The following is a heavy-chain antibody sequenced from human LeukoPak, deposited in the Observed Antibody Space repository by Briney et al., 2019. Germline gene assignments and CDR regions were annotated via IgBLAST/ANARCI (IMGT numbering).Heavy chain of an antibody. CDR2: ISGSGGST. V-gene: IGHV3-23*01. D-gene: IGHD1-14*01. Sequence: GGSLRLSCAASGFTFSSYGMSWVRQAPGKGLEWVSAISGSGGSTYYADSVKGRFTISRDNAKKSLYLQMNSLRAEDTALYYCARDRFPEGNDAFDIWGQGTMVTVSS. J-gene: IGHJ3*02. CDR3: ARDRFPEGNDAFDI. CDR1: GFTFSSYG.